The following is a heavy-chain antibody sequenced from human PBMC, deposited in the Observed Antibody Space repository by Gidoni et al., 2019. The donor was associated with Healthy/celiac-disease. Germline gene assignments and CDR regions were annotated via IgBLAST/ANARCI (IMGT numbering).Heavy chain of an antibody. V-gene: IGHV1-18*01. CDR2: ISAYNGNT. D-gene: IGHD6-13*01. CDR3: ARVPDSSSWYIYYYYYGMDV. CDR1: GYTFTSYG. Sequence: QVQLVQSGAEVKKPGAPVKVSCKASGYTFTSYGIRWVRQAPGQGLEWMGWISAYNGNTNYAQKRQGRVTMTTDTSTSTAYMELRSLRSDDTAVYYCARVPDSSSWYIYYYYYGMDVWGQGTTVTVSS. J-gene: IGHJ6*02.